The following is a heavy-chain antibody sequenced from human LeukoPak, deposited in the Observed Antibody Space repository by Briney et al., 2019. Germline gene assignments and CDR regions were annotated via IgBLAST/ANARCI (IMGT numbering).Heavy chain of an antibody. Sequence: SETLSLTCTVSGGSVSTTTYYWAWIRQPPGKGLEWIGSTSYRGSTYYNPSLQSRVTISIDTSKNQISLRMTSVTAADTAVYFCARIVDQALHLMGGQGTLVTVSS. CDR3: ARIVDQALHLM. V-gene: IGHV4-39*01. D-gene: IGHD2-21*01. J-gene: IGHJ4*02. CDR2: TSYRGST. CDR1: GGSVSTTTYY.